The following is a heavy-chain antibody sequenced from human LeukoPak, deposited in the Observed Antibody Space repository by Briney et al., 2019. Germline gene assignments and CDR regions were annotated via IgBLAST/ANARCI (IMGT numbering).Heavy chain of an antibody. V-gene: IGHV4-4*07. J-gene: IGHJ3*02. Sequence: HSETLSLTCTVSGGSISGSYWNWVRQPAAKGLEWIGRIYTSGSTNYNPSLKSRVTMSVDTSKNQFSLKLSSVTAADTAVYYCARAPITMIVVVIFRAFDIRGQGTMV. CDR2: IYTSGST. D-gene: IGHD3-22*01. CDR3: ARAPITMIVVVIFRAFDI. CDR1: GGSISGSY.